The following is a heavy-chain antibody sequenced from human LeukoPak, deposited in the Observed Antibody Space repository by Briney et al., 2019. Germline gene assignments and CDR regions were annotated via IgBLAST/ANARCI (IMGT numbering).Heavy chain of an antibody. V-gene: IGHV3-21*01. CDR3: AKDPKSYYYMDV. J-gene: IGHJ6*03. CDR1: GFTFSSYS. Sequence: GSLRLSCAASGFTFSSYSMNWVRQAPGKGLEWVSSISSSSSYIYYADSVKGRFTVSRDNSKNTLYLQMNSLRAEDTAVYYCAKDPKSYYYMDVWGKGTTVTVSS. CDR2: ISSSSSYI.